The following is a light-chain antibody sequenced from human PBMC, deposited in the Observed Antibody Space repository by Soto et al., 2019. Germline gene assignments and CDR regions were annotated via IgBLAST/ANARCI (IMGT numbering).Light chain of an antibody. CDR3: QQSYSTPRT. V-gene: IGKV1-39*01. CDR1: QNIVSW. Sequence: DIQTTQSPSSLSASVGDRVTITCRASQNIVSWLAWYQQKPGKAPKLLIYAASTWQSGVPARFSGSGSGTDFTLTISSLQSEDFAVYYCQQSYSTPRTFGQGTKVDIK. J-gene: IGKJ1*01. CDR2: AAS.